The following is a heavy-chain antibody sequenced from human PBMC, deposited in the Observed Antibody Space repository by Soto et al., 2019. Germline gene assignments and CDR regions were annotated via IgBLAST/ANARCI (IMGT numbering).Heavy chain of an antibody. CDR1: GFTFSNAW. Sequence: GGSLRLSCAASGFTFSNAWMSWVRQAPGKGLEWVGRIKSKTDGGTTDYAAPVKGRFTISRDDSKNTLYLQMNSLKTEDTAVYYCSTPVSLNQLLLSSRRYYYYMDVWGKGTTVTVSS. CDR2: IKSKTDGGTT. J-gene: IGHJ6*03. V-gene: IGHV3-15*01. CDR3: STPVSLNQLLLSSRRYYYYMDV. D-gene: IGHD2-2*01.